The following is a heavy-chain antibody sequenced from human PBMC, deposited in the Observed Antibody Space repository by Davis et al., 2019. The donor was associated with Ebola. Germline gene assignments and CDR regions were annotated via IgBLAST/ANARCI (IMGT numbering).Heavy chain of an antibody. V-gene: IGHV4-4*02. D-gene: IGHD6-6*01. CDR1: GGSISSYY. J-gene: IGHJ6*02. CDR2: IYHSGST. CDR3: AREGGAARRWHYYYGMDV. Sequence: MPSETLSLTCTVSGGSISSYYWSWVRQPPGKGLEWIGEIYHSGSTNYNPSLKSRVTISVDKSKNQFSLKLSSVTAADTAVYYCAREGGAARRWHYYYGMDVWGQGTTVTVSS.